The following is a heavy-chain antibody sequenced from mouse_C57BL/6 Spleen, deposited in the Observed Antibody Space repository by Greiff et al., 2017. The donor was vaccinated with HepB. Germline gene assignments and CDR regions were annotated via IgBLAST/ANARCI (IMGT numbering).Heavy chain of an antibody. CDR2: INPGSGGT. J-gene: IGHJ4*01. CDR1: GYAFTNYL. V-gene: IGHV1-54*01. Sequence: VQLQQSGAELVRPGTSVKVSCKASGYAFTNYLIEWVKQRPGQGLEWIGVINPGSGGTNYNEKFKGKATLTADKSSSTAYMQLSSLTSEDSAVYFCARSGVTDAMDYWGQGTSVTVSS. D-gene: IGHD2-3*01. CDR3: ARSGVTDAMDY.